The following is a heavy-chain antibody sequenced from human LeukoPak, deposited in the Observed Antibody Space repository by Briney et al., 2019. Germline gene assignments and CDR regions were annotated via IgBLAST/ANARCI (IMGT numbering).Heavy chain of an antibody. CDR3: ARIRPGNYFDY. V-gene: IGHV3-7*01. CDR1: EFTFSIYW. D-gene: IGHD6-6*01. J-gene: IGHJ4*02. CDR2: IKEDGSEE. Sequence: GGSLRLPCTASEFTFSIYWMSWVRQAPGRGLEWVASIKEDGSEEHYVDSVKGRFTISRDNARNSVHVQMNSLRAEDTAVYFCARIRPGNYFDYWGQGALVTVSS.